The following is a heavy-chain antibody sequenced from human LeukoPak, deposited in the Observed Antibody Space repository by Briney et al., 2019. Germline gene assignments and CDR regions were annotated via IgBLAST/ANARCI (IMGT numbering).Heavy chain of an antibody. CDR2: IYYSGTT. CDR3: ARQVSDYFYYYIDV. CDR1: GGPISSSSYY. J-gene: IGHJ6*03. Sequence: PSETLSLTCSVSGGPISSSSYYWNWIRQPPGKGREWVGSIYYSGTTYYNSSLKSRVTISEDTSKNRFSLMLTSVTAADTAVYYCARQVSDYFYYYIDVWGEGTTVIVSS. V-gene: IGHV4-39*01.